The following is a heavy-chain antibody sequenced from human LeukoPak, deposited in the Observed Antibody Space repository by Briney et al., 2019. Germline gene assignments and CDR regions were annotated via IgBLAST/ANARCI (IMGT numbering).Heavy chain of an antibody. J-gene: IGHJ4*02. D-gene: IGHD4-23*01. V-gene: IGHV4-39*01. CDR3: AGPNGGNSADY. CDR2: IYYSGST. Sequence: SETLSLTCTVSGGSISSSSYYWGWIRQPPRKGLEWIGSIYYSGSTYYNPSLKSRVTISVDTSKNQFSLKLSSVTAADTAVYYCAGPNGGNSADYWGQGTLVTVSS. CDR1: GGSISSSSYY.